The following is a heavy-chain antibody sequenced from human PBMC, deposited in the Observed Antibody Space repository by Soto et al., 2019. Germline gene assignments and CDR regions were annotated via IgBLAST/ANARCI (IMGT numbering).Heavy chain of an antibody. D-gene: IGHD5-18*01. CDR1: GFTFSSYA. CDR3: ARRTLDTARDKNYYYGMDV. CDR2: ISGSGGSK. Sequence: PGGSLRLSCAASGFTFSSYAMSWVRQAPGKGLEWVSAISGSGGSKYYADSVKGRITTSRDNSKNTLYLKKNSLRAEDTAVYYFARRTLDTARDKNYYYGMDVWGQGTTVTVSS. J-gene: IGHJ6*02. V-gene: IGHV3-23*01.